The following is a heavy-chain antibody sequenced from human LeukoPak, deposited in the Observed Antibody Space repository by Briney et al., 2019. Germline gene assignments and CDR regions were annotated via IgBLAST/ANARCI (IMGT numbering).Heavy chain of an antibody. CDR1: GGSITSSSYY. CDR3: ARRWTGYSYGDAFDI. D-gene: IGHD5-18*01. Sequence: PSETLSLTCTVSGGSITSSSYYWGWIRQPPGKGLEWIGSIYYSGSTSNNPSLKGRVTISVDTSKNQLSLNLSSVTAADTAVYYCARRWTGYSYGDAFDIWGQGTMVTVSS. CDR2: IYYSGST. J-gene: IGHJ3*02. V-gene: IGHV4-39*01.